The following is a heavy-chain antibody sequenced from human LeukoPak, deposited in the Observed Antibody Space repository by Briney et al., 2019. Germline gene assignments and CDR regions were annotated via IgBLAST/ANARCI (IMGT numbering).Heavy chain of an antibody. J-gene: IGHJ4*02. CDR1: GFTFSSYG. CDR3: ARGGSGWYEKENFDY. D-gene: IGHD2-15*01. Sequence: GGSLRLSCAASGFTFSSYGMHWVRQAPGKGLEWVAVIWYDGSNKYYADSVKGRFTISRDNSKNTLYLQMNSLRAEDTAVYYCARGGSGWYEKENFDYWGQGTLVTVSS. CDR2: IWYDGSNK. V-gene: IGHV3-33*01.